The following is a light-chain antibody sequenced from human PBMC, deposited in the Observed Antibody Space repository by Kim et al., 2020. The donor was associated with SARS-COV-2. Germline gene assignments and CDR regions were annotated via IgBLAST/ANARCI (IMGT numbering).Light chain of an antibody. V-gene: IGLV6-57*03. CDR3: QSYGTRNRVV. J-gene: IGLJ2*01. Sequence: NFMLTQPHSVSESPGKTVILSCTRSSASIATNYVQWYQQRPGSAPTTVIYENSQRPSGVPARFSGSIDISSNSASLTISGLKTEDEADYYCQSYGTRNRVVFGGGTQLTVL. CDR2: ENS. CDR1: SASIATNY.